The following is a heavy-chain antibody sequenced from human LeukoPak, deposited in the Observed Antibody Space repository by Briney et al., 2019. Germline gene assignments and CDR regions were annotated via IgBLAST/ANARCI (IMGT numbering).Heavy chain of an antibody. J-gene: IGHJ6*03. V-gene: IGHV3-48*03. CDR3: ARVTSSWYPFYYYYYMDV. CDR2: ISSSGSTI. Sequence: GGSLRLSCAASGFTFSSYEMNWVRQAPGKGLEWVSYISSSGSTIYYADSVKGRFTISRDNAKNSLYLQMNSLRAEDTAVYYCARVTSSWYPFYYYYYMDVWGKGTTVTVSS. D-gene: IGHD6-13*01. CDR1: GFTFSSYE.